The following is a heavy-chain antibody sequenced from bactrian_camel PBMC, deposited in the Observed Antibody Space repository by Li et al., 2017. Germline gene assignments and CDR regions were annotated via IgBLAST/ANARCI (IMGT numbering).Heavy chain of an antibody. Sequence: QLVESGGGSVQAGGSQTLSCAASGYTAKTCSWNWYRQSPGKGRELVSSLFANGGTYHHDSVKGRFTISRDIAKNTLYLQMNNLKPEDTAMYYCAADPPGPVVAVSTVGYWGQGTQVTVS. CDR3: AADPPGPVVAVSTVGY. J-gene: IGHJ6*01. V-gene: IGHV3S6*01. CDR1: GYTAKTCS. CDR2: LFANGGT. D-gene: IGHD2*01.